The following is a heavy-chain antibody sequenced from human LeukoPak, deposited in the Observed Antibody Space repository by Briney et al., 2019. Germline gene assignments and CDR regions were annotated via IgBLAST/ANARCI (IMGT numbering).Heavy chain of an antibody. V-gene: IGHV3-21*01. J-gene: IGHJ4*02. Sequence: GGSLRLSCAASGFTISNYSMIWVRQAPGKGLEWVSSISSSSSYIYYADSVKGRFTISRDNAKNSLYLQMNSLRAEDTAVYYCARERPALTVDYWGQGTLVTVSS. CDR1: GFTISNYS. CDR2: ISSSSSYI. CDR3: ARERPALTVDY. D-gene: IGHD1-14*01.